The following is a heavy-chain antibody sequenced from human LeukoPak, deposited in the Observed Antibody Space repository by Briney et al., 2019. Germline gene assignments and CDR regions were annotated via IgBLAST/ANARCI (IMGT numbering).Heavy chain of an antibody. CDR1: GFTFSTYG. D-gene: IGHD4-17*01. CDR3: AKDTTVPYYFDC. Sequence: PGGSLRLSCAASGFTFSTYGMSWVRQAPGKGLEWVSAISGSGGSTYYADAVKGRFTISRDNSKNTLYLQMNSLRAEDTAVYYCAKDTTVPYYFDCWGQGTLVTVSS. V-gene: IGHV3-23*01. CDR2: ISGSGGST. J-gene: IGHJ4*01.